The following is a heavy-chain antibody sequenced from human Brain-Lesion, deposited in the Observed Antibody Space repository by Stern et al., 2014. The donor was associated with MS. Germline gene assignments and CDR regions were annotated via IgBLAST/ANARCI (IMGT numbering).Heavy chain of an antibody. CDR3: ARGRVVPGFQYYATDV. D-gene: IGHD2-2*01. Sequence: VQLVQSGPGLVKPSQTLSLSCTVSGGSISSGGYYWSWIRQPAGKGLEWIGRIFNSGSTRYNPSLKSRVTISIDTSPNPLSLRLNSMTAADTAVYYCARGRVVPGFQYYATDVWGQGTTVIVSS. V-gene: IGHV4-61*02. CDR1: GGSISSGGYY. J-gene: IGHJ6*02. CDR2: IFNSGST.